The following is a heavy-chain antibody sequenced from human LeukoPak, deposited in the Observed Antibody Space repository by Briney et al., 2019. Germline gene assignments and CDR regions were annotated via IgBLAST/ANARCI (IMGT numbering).Heavy chain of an antibody. D-gene: IGHD2-2*01. J-gene: IGHJ2*01. CDR2: IYSGGST. CDR3: ARESTSWYFDL. CDR1: GFTVSSNY. Sequence: PGGSLRLSCAADGFTVSSNYMSWVRQAPGKGLEWVSVIYSGGSTYYADSVKGRFTISRDNSKNTLYLQMNSLRAEDTAVYYCARESTSWYFDLWGRGTLVTVSS. V-gene: IGHV3-53*01.